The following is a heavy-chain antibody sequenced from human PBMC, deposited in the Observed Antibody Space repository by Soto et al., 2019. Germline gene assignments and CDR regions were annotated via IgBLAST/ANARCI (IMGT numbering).Heavy chain of an antibody. Sequence: ASVKVSCKVSGYTLAELSRQWVRQAPGKGLEWMGGFDPEDGETIYAQKFQGRVTMTEDTSTDTAYMELSSLRSEDTAVYYCATGIVVAWGAEYFQHWGQGTLVTVSS. J-gene: IGHJ1*01. V-gene: IGHV1-24*01. CDR2: FDPEDGET. CDR3: ATGIVVAWGAEYFQH. D-gene: IGHD2-21*01. CDR1: GYTLAELS.